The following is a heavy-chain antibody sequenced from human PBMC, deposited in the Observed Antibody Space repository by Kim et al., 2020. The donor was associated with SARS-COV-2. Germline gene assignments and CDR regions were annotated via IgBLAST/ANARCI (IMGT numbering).Heavy chain of an antibody. J-gene: IGHJ4*02. V-gene: IGHV4-59*08. CDR2: IYYSGST. D-gene: IGHD5-18*01. CDR1: GGSLSYYY. CDR3: ARHPLGYGLYYFDY. Sequence: LETLSLTCTVSGGSLSYYYWSWIRQPPGKGLEWIGYIYYSGSTNYNPSLKSRVTISVDTSKNQFSLKLSSLTAADTAVYYCARHPLGYGLYYFDYWGQGTLVTVSS.